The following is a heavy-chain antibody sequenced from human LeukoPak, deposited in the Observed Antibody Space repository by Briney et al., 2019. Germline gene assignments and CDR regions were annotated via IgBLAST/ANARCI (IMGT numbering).Heavy chain of an antibody. D-gene: IGHD6-19*01. CDR2: ISYDGSNK. CDR3: AKGHSSGWYYFDY. V-gene: IGHV3-30*18. J-gene: IGHJ4*02. CDR1: GFTFSSYG. Sequence: GGSLRLSCAASGFTFSSYGMHWVRQAPGKGLEWVAVISYDGSNKYYADSVKGRFTISRDNSKNTLFLQMNSLRAEDTAVYYCAKGHSSGWYYFDYWGQGTLVTVSS.